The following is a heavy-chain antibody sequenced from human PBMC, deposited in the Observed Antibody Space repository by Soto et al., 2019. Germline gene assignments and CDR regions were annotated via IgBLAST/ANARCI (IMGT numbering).Heavy chain of an antibody. CDR2: INPNSGGT. J-gene: IGHJ1*01. CDR1: GYTFTGYY. D-gene: IGHD6-6*01. V-gene: IGHV1-2*04. Sequence: QVQLVQSGAEVKKPGASVKVSCKASGYTFTGYYMHWVRQAPGQGLEWMGWINPNSGGTNYAQKFQGWVTMTRDTSISTAYMELSRLRSADTAVYYCARDLQLGSSALGHWGQGTLVTVSS. CDR3: ARDLQLGSSALGH.